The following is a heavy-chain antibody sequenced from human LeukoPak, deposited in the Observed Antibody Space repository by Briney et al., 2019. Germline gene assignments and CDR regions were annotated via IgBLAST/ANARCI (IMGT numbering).Heavy chain of an antibody. V-gene: IGHV3-48*01. D-gene: IGHD2-2*01. J-gene: IGHJ6*03. CDR1: GFTFSSYS. CDR3: ARDLVVPAANAFYYYYYMDV. CDR2: ISSSSSTI. Sequence: PGGSLRLSCAASGFTFSSYSMNWVRQAQGKGLEWVSYISSSSSTIYYADSVKGRFTISRDNAKNSLYLQMNSLRAEDTAVYYCARDLVVPAANAFYYYYYMDVWGKGTTVTVSS.